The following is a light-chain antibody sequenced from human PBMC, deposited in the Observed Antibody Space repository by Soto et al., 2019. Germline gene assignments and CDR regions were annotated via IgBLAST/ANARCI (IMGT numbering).Light chain of an antibody. CDR1: QSVSSSY. CDR3: QQYGSSPTWT. CDR2: GAS. J-gene: IGKJ1*01. Sequence: EIVLTQSPGTLSLSPGERATLSCRASQSVSSSYLAWYQQKPGQATRLLIYGASSRATGTPDRFSGSGSGKYFPLTISRLEAEYVAVYYCQQYGSSPTWTFGQGTKVEIK. V-gene: IGKV3-20*01.